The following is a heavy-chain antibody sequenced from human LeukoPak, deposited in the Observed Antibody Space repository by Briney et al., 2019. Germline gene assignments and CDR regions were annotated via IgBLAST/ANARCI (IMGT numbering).Heavy chain of an antibody. CDR3: ARDRVLWFGELFLTKLNTAYYYYGMDV. J-gene: IGHJ6*02. CDR1: GYTFTSYG. D-gene: IGHD3-10*01. V-gene: IGHV1-18*01. CDR2: ISAYNGDT. Sequence: AAVKVSCKASGYTFTSYGISWVRQAPGQGLEWMGWISAYNGDTNYAQKLQGRVTMTTDTSTSTAYMELRSLRSDDAAVYYCARDRVLWFGELFLTKLNTAYYYYGMDVWGQGTTVTVSS.